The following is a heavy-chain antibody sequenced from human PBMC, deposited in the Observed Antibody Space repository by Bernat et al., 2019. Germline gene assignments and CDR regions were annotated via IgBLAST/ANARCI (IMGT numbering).Heavy chain of an antibody. J-gene: IGHJ2*01. V-gene: IGHV3-30*02. Sequence: QVQLMESGGGLVQPGGSLRLSCAASGFSFSNYAMHWVRQAPGKGLEWVSLTDYDGSVTYYADSGKGRFLISRDNSKNTLYLQMDRLQAEDTAVYYSAGDYWGGGDCYVGWCFDHWGRGTLVTVSS. CDR1: GFSFSNYA. CDR3: AGDYWGGGDCYVGWCFDH. D-gene: IGHD2-21*01. CDR2: TDYDGSVT.